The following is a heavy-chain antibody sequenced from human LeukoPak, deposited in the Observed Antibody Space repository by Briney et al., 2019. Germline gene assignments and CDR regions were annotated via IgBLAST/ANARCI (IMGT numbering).Heavy chain of an antibody. D-gene: IGHD6-19*01. CDR1: GYTFTSYD. CDR3: ARGLRYSSDWYF. V-gene: IGHV1-8*01. Sequence: ASVKVSCKASGYTFTSYDINWVRQAPGQGLEWMGWMNPNSGNTGYAQKFQGRVTMTRNTSISTAYMELSSLRSEDTAVYYCARGLRYSSDWYFWGQGTLVTVSS. CDR2: MNPNSGNT. J-gene: IGHJ4*02.